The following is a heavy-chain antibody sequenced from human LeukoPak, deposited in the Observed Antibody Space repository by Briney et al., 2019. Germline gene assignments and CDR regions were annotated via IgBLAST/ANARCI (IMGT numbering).Heavy chain of an antibody. CDR3: ARGGGLDV. J-gene: IGHJ6*02. CDR1: GFTFSSHW. V-gene: IGHV3-74*01. CDR2: INSDGSSI. D-gene: IGHD3-16*01. Sequence: GGSLRLSCAASGFTFSSHWMHWVRQAPGKGLVWVSRINSDGSSISYADSVKGRFTISRDNAKNSLYLQMSNLRAEDTAVYFCARGGGLDVWGQGATVTVSS.